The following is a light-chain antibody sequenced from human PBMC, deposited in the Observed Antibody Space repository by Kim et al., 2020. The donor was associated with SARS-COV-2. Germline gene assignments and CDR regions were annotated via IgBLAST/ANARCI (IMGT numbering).Light chain of an antibody. CDR2: GHS. Sequence: KAATFCTARSSNSGAGNDVHWYQQLPGSAPTPLFYGHSHRPSGVPDRFSGSTAGSSASLAITGPQVENEDEADCQSQACGLRGSVFGGGTQLTVL. CDR1: SSNSGAGND. V-gene: IGLV1-40*01. CDR3: QSQACGLRGSV. J-gene: IGLJ3*02.